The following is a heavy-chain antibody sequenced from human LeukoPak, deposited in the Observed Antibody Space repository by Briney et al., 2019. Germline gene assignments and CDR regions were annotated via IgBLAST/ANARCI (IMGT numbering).Heavy chain of an antibody. D-gene: IGHD7-27*01. CDR1: GGSFSGYY. V-gene: IGHV4-34*01. CDR2: INHSGST. J-gene: IGHJ4*02. Sequence: SETLSLTCAVYGGSFSGYYWSWIRQPPGKGLEWIGEINHSGSTNYNPSLKSRVTISVDTSKNQFSLKLSSVTAADTAVYYCARGLTFETGDFDYCGQGTLVTVSS. CDR3: ARGLTFETGDFDY.